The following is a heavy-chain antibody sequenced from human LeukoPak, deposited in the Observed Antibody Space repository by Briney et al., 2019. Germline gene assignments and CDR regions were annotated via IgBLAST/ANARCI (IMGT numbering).Heavy chain of an antibody. D-gene: IGHD1-26*01. V-gene: IGHV4-4*07. CDR2: IFHSGTT. CDR3: ARLRLSGGSFSVGWFDP. J-gene: IGHJ5*02. Sequence: SETLSLTCTVSGGSISSYYWSWIRQPAGKGLEWIGEIFHSGTTRYKASLESRVTMLLDKSKNQFSLRLNSVTAADTAVYFCARLRLSGGSFSVGWFDPWGQGIQVTVSS. CDR1: GGSISSYY.